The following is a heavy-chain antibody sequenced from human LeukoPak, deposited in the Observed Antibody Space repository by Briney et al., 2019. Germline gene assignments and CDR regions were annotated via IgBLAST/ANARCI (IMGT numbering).Heavy chain of an antibody. V-gene: IGHV4-59*01. Sequence: SETLSLTCTVSGGSISSYYWSWIRQPPGKGLEWIGYIYYSGGTNYNPSLKSRVTISVHTSKNQFSLKLSSVTAADTAVYYCARSVEGYCSGGSCYSYYYYMDVWGKGTTVTVSS. CDR1: GGSISSYY. CDR2: IYYSGGT. J-gene: IGHJ6*03. D-gene: IGHD2-15*01. CDR3: ARSVEGYCSGGSCYSYYYYMDV.